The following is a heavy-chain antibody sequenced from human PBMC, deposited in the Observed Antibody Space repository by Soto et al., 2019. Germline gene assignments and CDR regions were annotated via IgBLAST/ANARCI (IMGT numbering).Heavy chain of an antibody. CDR1: GGSINSDY. V-gene: IGHV4-59*06. CDR2: IYYSGST. Sequence: PSETLSLTCTVSGGSINSDYWSWIRQHPGKGLEWIGYIYYSGSTYYNPSLKSRVTISVDTSKNQFSLKLSSVTAADTAVYYCARSVFPWGQGTLVTVSS. CDR3: ARSVFP. J-gene: IGHJ5*02. D-gene: IGHD2-8*01.